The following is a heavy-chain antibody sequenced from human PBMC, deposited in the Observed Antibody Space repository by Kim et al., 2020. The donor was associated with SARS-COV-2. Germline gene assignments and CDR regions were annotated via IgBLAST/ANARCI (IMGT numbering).Heavy chain of an antibody. CDR2: ISAYNGNT. J-gene: IGHJ6*02. CDR3: AREYYDILYYYYGMDV. CDR1: GYTFTSYG. Sequence: ASVKVSCKASGYTFTSYGISWVRQAPGQGLEWMGWISAYNGNTNYAQKLQGRVTMTTDTSTSTAYMELRSLRSDDTAVYYCAREYYDILYYYYGMDVWGQGTTVTVSS. D-gene: IGHD3-9*01. V-gene: IGHV1-18*01.